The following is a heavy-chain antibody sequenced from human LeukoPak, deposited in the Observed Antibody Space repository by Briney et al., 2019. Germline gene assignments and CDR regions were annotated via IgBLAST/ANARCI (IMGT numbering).Heavy chain of an antibody. J-gene: IGHJ4*02. CDR3: ARLLWFGGSLDY. Sequence: ASVKVSCKASGYTFTIYFIHWVRQAPGQGLEWMGIINPSGGSTTYAQKFQGRVTLTRDTSTSTVYMELSSLRSEDTAVYYCARLLWFGGSLDYGGQGTLVTVSS. D-gene: IGHD3-10*01. V-gene: IGHV1-46*01. CDR1: GYTFTIYF. CDR2: INPSGGST.